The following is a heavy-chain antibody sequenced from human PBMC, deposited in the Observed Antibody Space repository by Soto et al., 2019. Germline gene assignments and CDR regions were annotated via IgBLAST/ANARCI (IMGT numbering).Heavy chain of an antibody. D-gene: IGHD2-21*02. V-gene: IGHV1-69*13. CDR1: GGTFSSYA. J-gene: IGHJ6*02. Sequence: ASVKVSCKASGGTFSSYAISWVRQAPGQGLEWMGGIIPIFGTANYAQKFQGRVTITADESTSTAYMELSSLRSEDTAVYYCARDYVTARYYYGMDVWGQGTTVTVSS. CDR2: IIPIFGTA. CDR3: ARDYVTARYYYGMDV.